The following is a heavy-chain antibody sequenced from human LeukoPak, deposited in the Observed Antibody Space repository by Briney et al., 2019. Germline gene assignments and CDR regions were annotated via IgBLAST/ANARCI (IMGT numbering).Heavy chain of an antibody. CDR2: ITGGGATT. D-gene: IGHD3-3*01. CDR3: TKPPRAVSGPTT. V-gene: IGHV3-23*01. Sequence: GGSLRLSCAASGFTFSSYVMSWVRQTPGKGLEWVSTITGGGATTFYADSVKGRFTVSRDNSKSTLYLQLNSLRAEDTAVYYCTKPPRAVSGPTTWGQGTLVTVSS. J-gene: IGHJ4*02. CDR1: GFTFSSYV.